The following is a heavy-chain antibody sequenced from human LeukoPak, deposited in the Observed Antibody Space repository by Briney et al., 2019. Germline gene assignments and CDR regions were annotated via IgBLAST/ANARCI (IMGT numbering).Heavy chain of an antibody. J-gene: IGHJ3*02. D-gene: IGHD3-16*01. CDR3: ARCRVLPI. CDR1: GFTFSRYE. V-gene: IGHV3-48*03. Sequence: PGGSLGLSCAASGFTFSRYEMNGVGQAPGKGLELFSYILRSRRTTYYSDSLNGRFTLSTDNAKTSLYLQINRLRAEDTAVYYCARCRVLPIWGQGTLVTVSS. CDR2: ILRSRRTT.